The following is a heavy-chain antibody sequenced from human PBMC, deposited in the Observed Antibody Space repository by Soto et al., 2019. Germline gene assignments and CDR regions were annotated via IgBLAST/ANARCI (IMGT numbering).Heavy chain of an antibody. V-gene: IGHV3-53*01. CDR1: GLSVRNNY. D-gene: IGHD3-10*01. J-gene: IGHJ6*02. CDR3: VRPLPSGRNYGMDV. CDR2: IYNDGTT. Sequence: EVQLVESVGGLIQPGGSLRLSCTASGLSVRNNYMSWVRQAPGMGLEWVSVIYNDGTTYYADSVKGRFTISRDTSKNTLSLQMDSLRAEDTAVYYCVRPLPSGRNYGMDVWGQGTTVTVSS.